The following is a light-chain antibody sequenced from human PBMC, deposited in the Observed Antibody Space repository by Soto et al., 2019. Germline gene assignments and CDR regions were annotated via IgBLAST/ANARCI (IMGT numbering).Light chain of an antibody. CDR2: SNN. J-gene: IGLJ2*01. CDR1: SSNIGSNY. V-gene: IGLV1-47*02. CDR3: AACDYSLSGVV. Sequence: QSVLTQPPSASGTPGQRVTISCSGSSSNIGSNYVYWYQQLPGTAPKLLIYSNNQRPSGVPDRFSGSKSGTSASLAISGLRSEDEADYYCAACDYSLSGVVFGGGTKLTVL.